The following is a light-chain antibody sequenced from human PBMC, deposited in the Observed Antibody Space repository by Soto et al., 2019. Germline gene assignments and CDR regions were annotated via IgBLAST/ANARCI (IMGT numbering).Light chain of an antibody. J-gene: IGKJ4*01. V-gene: IGKV3-15*01. CDR2: GAS. CDR1: QSVSSN. CDR3: QQYNNWPLT. Sequence: EIVMTQSPATLSVSPGERATLSCRASQSVSSNLAWYQQKPGQAPRLLIYGASTRATGIPARFSGSGSGTEFTLTISSLQSEDCAVYYCQQYNNWPLTFGRGTKVEIK.